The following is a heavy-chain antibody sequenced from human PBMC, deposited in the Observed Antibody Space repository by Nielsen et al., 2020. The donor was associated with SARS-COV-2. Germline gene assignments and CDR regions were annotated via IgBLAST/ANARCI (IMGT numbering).Heavy chain of an antibody. V-gene: IGHV4-30-4*01. J-gene: IGHJ6*03. Sequence: SETLSLTCTVSGGSISSGDYYWSWIRQPPGKGLEWIGYIYYSGSTYYNPSLKSRVTISVDTSKNQFSLKLSSVTAADTAVYYCATTTYSSSWYGYYYYMDVWGKGTTVTVSS. CDR2: IYYSGST. D-gene: IGHD6-13*01. CDR3: ATTTYSSSWYGYYYYMDV. CDR1: GGSISSGDYY.